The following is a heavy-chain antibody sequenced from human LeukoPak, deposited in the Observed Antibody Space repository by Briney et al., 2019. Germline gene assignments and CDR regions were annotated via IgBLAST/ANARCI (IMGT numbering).Heavy chain of an antibody. D-gene: IGHD4-17*01. CDR1: GGSISSSNW. CDR2: IYHSGST. V-gene: IGHV4-4*02. J-gene: IGHJ4*02. Sequence: PSGTLSLTCAVSGGSISSSNWWSWVRQPPGKGLEWIGEIYHSGSTNYNPSLKSRVTISVDKSKNQFSLKLSSVTAADTAVYYCARHLGDDYGDPYGLDYWGQGTLVTVSS. CDR3: ARHLGDDYGDPYGLDY.